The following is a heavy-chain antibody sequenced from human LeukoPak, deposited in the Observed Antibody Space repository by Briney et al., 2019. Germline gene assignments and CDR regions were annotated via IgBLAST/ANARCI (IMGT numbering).Heavy chain of an antibody. V-gene: IGHV1-69*04. CDR1: GGTFNSYA. CDR3: ARARTLQMDTAMVEAFDY. D-gene: IGHD5-18*01. Sequence: GASVKVSCKASGGTFNSYAISWVRQAPGQGLEWMGRIIPILGIANYAQKFQGRVTITADKSTSTAYMELSSLRSEDTAVYYCARARTLQMDTAMVEAFDYWGQGTLVTVSS. J-gene: IGHJ4*02. CDR2: IIPILGIA.